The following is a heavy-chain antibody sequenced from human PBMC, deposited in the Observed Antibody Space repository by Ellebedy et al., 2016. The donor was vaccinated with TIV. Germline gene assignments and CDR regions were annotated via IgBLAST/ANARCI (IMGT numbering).Heavy chain of an antibody. CDR1: GGFISNYY. J-gene: IGHJ4*02. V-gene: IGHV4-59*01. Sequence: MPSETLSLTCAVSGGFISNYYWTWIRQSPETGLEWIGYIYHSGSNGSNPSLKSRVTISVDTPKNQFSLKLNSVTAAATAVYYCARGAPFPYYFDSWGQGLLVTVSS. CDR3: ARGAPFPYYFDS. CDR2: IYHSGSN.